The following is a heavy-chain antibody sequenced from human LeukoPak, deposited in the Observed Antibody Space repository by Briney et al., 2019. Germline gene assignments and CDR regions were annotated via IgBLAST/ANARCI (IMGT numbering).Heavy chain of an antibody. V-gene: IGHV4-4*07. CDR2: IYTSGST. CDR1: GGSISSYY. D-gene: IGHD3-22*01. CDR3: ARHEAYDSSGYYYPDDAFDI. Sequence: SSETLSLTCTVSGGSISSYYWSWIRQPAGKGLEWIGRIYTSGSTNYNPSLKSRVTISVDTSKNQFSLKLSSVTAADTAVYYCARHEAYDSSGYYYPDDAFDIWGQGTMVTVSS. J-gene: IGHJ3*02.